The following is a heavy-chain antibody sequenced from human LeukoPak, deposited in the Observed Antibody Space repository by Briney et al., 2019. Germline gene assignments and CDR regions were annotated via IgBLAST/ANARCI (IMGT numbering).Heavy chain of an antibody. J-gene: IGHJ5*02. Sequence: GGSLRLSCAASGFTFSNYAMSWVRQAPGKGLEWVSGIGGSDGSTYYADSVKGRFTISRDNSKNTLYLQMNSLRAEDTAVYYCASHVGPMATTPLGPWGQGTLVTVSS. CDR1: GFTFSNYA. CDR3: ASHVGPMATTPLGP. D-gene: IGHD5-24*01. CDR2: IGGSDGST. V-gene: IGHV3-23*01.